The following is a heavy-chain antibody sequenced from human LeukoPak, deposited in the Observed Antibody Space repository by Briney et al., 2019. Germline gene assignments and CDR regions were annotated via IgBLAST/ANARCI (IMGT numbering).Heavy chain of an antibody. CDR2: INHSGST. Sequence: SETLSLTCAVYGGSFSGYYLSWIRQPPGKGLEWIGEINHSGSTNYNPSLKSRVTISVDTSKNQFSLKLSSVTAADTAVYYCARGVRWVDPGGQGTLVTVSS. J-gene: IGHJ5*02. V-gene: IGHV4-34*01. D-gene: IGHD6-6*01. CDR1: GGSFSGYY. CDR3: ARGVRWVDP.